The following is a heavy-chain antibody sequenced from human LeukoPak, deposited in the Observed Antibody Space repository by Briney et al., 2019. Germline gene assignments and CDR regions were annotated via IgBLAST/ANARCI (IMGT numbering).Heavy chain of an antibody. D-gene: IGHD6-13*01. CDR2: IYAGGST. J-gene: IGHJ4*02. CDR3: ARGMFVGIAAAWDY. Sequence: SETLSLTCTVSGGSISSNSYYWSWIRQPAGKGLEWIGRIYAGGSTNYNPSLKSRVTISIDTSKHQFSLKLTSVTAADTAVYYCARGMFVGIAAAWDYWGQGTLVAVSS. CDR1: GGSISSNSYY. V-gene: IGHV4-61*02.